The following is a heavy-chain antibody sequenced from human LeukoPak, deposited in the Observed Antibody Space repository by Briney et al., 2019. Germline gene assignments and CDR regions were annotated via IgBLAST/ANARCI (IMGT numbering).Heavy chain of an antibody. V-gene: IGHV3-7*03. J-gene: IGHJ6*04. CDR2: IKQDGSVK. D-gene: IGHD2-15*01. CDR3: ARHEYCRGGNCFYGMDV. CDR1: GFTFSTYW. Sequence: TGGSLRLSCAASGFTFSTYWMSWVRQAPGKGLEWVANIKQDGSVKYYVDSVKGRFTISRDNPKNSLFVQMNSLRAEDTAVYYCARHEYCRGGNCFYGMDVWGKGTTVTVSS.